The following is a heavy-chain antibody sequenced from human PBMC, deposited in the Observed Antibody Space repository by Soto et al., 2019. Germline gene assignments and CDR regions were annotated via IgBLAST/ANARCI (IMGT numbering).Heavy chain of an antibody. CDR2: ISGYNGDT. V-gene: IGHV1-18*01. D-gene: IGHD2-8*01. Sequence: ASVKVSCKASGYTFTRYCISWVRHAPGQGLEWMGWISGYNGDTNYAQKFQDRVSMTIDTSTGTAYMELRSLTSDDTAIYYCAKNGQPPYYYYGLDVWGQGTRVTVSS. J-gene: IGHJ6*02. CDR1: GYTFTRYC. CDR3: AKNGQPPYYYYGLDV.